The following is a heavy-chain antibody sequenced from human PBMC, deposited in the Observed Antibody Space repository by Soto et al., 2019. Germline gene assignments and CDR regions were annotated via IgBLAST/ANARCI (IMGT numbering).Heavy chain of an antibody. V-gene: IGHV2-5*02. CDR1: GFSLSTSGVG. J-gene: IGHJ5*02. D-gene: IGHD6-6*01. Sequence: QITLKESGHTLVKPTQTLPLTCTFSGFSLSTSGVGVGWIRQPPGKALEWLALIYWDDDKRYSPSLKSRLTITKDTSKNQVVLTMTNMDPVDTATYYCAHSEYSSSSVWFDPWGQVTLVTVSS. CDR3: AHSEYSSSSVWFDP. CDR2: IYWDDDK.